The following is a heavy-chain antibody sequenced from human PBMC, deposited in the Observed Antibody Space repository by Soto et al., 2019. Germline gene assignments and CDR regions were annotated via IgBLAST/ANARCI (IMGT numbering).Heavy chain of an antibody. CDR1: GFSFSIFA. CDR2: ISGSDGKT. D-gene: IGHD2-15*01. J-gene: IGHJ4*01. V-gene: IGHV3-23*01. Sequence: PGGSLRLSCAASGFSFSIFAMSWVRQSPGKGLEWVSTISGSDGKTFYADAVKGRFSISRDTSQNTLYLQMNSLRADDTAIYYCARWRYLDYWGHGTRVTVSS. CDR3: ARWRYLDY.